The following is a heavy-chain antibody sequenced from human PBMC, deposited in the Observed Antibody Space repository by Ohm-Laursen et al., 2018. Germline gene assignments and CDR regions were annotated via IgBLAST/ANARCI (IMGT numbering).Heavy chain of an antibody. CDR2: INHSGSS. D-gene: IGHD3-9*01. V-gene: IGHV4-34*01. Sequence: SETLSLTCAVYGGSFSGYYWSWIRQPPGKGLEWIGEINHSGSSNYNPSLNSRVTMSVDTSRNQFSLKLTSVTAADTAVYYCAVSEVRYSFTYLADFWGQGTLVTVPS. J-gene: IGHJ4*02. CDR1: GGSFSGYY. CDR3: AVSEVRYSFTYLADF.